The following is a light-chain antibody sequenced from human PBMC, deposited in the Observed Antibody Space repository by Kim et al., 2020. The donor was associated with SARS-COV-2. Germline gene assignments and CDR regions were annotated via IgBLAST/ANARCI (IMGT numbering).Light chain of an antibody. CDR2: AAS. CDR3: QHGSDHPFT. CDR1: KEVSRW. V-gene: IGKV1-12*01. J-gene: IGKJ3*01. Sequence: VRDICTNTRTECKEVSRWLVWDQPKPGKAPKVLMYAASILHSGVPSRFRASGSGTDFTLTISSLKPEEFAAYYCQHGSDHPFT.